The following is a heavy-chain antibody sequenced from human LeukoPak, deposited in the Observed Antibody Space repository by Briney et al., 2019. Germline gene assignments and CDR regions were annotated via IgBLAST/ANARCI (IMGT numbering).Heavy chain of an antibody. V-gene: IGHV1-46*01. J-gene: IGHJ3*02. CDR3: ARDLARGGSPLFGVVIFRVYNDAFDI. CDR1: GYTFTSYY. Sequence: GASVKVSCKASGYTFTSYYMHWVRQAPGQGLEWMGIINPSGGSTSYAQKFQGRVTMTRDTSTSTVYMELSSLRSEDTAVYYCARDLARGGSPLFGVVIFRVYNDAFDIWGQGTMVTVSS. CDR2: INPSGGST. D-gene: IGHD3-3*01.